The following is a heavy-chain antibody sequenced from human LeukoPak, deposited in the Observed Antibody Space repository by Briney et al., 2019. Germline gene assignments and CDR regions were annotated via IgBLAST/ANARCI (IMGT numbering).Heavy chain of an antibody. CDR3: ARETTQSSTSSFDY. CDR1: GGSISSYY. V-gene: IGHV4-59*01. CDR2: IYYSGST. D-gene: IGHD2-2*01. Sequence: SETLSLTCTVSGGSISSYYWSWIRQPPGKGLEWIGYIYYSGSTNYNPSLKSRVTISVDTPKNQFSLKLSSVTAADTAVYYCARETTQSSTSSFDYWGQGTLVTVSS. J-gene: IGHJ4*02.